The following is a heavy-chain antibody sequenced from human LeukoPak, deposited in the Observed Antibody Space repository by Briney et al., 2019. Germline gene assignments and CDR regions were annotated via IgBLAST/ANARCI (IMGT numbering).Heavy chain of an antibody. J-gene: IGHJ4*02. V-gene: IGHV1-69*05. CDR2: IIPIFGTA. CDR1: GGTFSSYA. CDR3: ARCPLRGSGSYSLYYFDY. D-gene: IGHD3-10*01. Sequence: SVKVSXKASGGTFSSYAISWVRQAPGQGLEWIGRIIPIFGTANYAQKFQGRVTITTDESTSTAYMELSSLRSEDTAVYYCARCPLRGSGSYSLYYFDYWGRGTLVTVSS.